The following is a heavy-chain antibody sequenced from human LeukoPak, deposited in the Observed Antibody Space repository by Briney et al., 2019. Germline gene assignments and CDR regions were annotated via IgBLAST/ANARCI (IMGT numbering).Heavy chain of an antibody. D-gene: IGHD3-10*01. J-gene: IGHJ4*02. V-gene: IGHV3-74*01. CDR2: INSDGSST. CDR3: ARGPIYYGSGSRMYYFDY. Sequence: GGSLRLSCAASGFTFSSYWMHWVRQAPGKGLVWVSRINSDGSSTSYADSVKGRFTISRDNAKNTLYLQMNSLRAEDTAVYYCARGPIYYGSGSRMYYFDYWGQGTLVTVSS. CDR1: GFTFSSYW.